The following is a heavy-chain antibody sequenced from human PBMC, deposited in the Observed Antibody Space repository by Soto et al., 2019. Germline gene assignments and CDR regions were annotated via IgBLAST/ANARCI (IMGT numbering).Heavy chain of an antibody. CDR2: ISAYNGNT. Sequence: ASVKVSCKASGYTFTIYGIIWVRQAPGQGLEWMGWISAYNGNTNYAQKLQGRVTMTTDTSTSTAYMELRSLRSDDTAVYYCARDRTVTTPGLRAFDIWGQGTMVTVSS. V-gene: IGHV1-18*01. CDR3: ARDRTVTTPGLRAFDI. J-gene: IGHJ3*02. CDR1: GYTFTIYG. D-gene: IGHD4-17*01.